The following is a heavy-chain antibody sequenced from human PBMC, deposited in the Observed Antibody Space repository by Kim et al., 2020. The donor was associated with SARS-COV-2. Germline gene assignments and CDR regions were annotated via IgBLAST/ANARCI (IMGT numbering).Heavy chain of an antibody. J-gene: IGHJ6*02. V-gene: IGHV3-30*01. CDR3: ARDLQHYDGMDV. Sequence: YYADSVKGRFTISRYNSKSTLYLQMNSLRAEDTAVYYCARDLQHYDGMDVWGQGTTVTVSS. D-gene: IGHD4-4*01.